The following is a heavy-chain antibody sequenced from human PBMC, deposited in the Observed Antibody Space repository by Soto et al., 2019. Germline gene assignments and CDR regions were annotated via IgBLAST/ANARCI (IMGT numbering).Heavy chain of an antibody. V-gene: IGHV1-69*13. J-gene: IGHJ5*02. CDR3: ARASGYYGTSSCWTRGWFVP. Sequence: GASVQVSCKPSESTFRNYAISWLQQYPRPGLEWMGGIIPIFGTANHAQKFQGRVTITADESTITAYMELGSVSSEDRAVYYCARASGYYGTSSCWTRGWFVPWGQVTLVTV. CDR1: ESTFRNYA. CDR2: IIPIFGTA. D-gene: IGHD3-22*01.